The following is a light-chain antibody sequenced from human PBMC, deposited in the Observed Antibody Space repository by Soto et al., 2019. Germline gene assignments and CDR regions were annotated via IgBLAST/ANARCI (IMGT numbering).Light chain of an antibody. J-gene: IGKJ1*01. Sequence: DIQMTQSPSSLSASVGDRVTITCRASQSISSYLNWYQQKPGKAPKLLIYAASSLQSGVPPRFSGSGSGTDFTLTISSLQPEDFATYYCQQSYSNPTWTFGQGTKVDIK. CDR1: QSISSY. CDR3: QQSYSNPTWT. V-gene: IGKV1-39*01. CDR2: AAS.